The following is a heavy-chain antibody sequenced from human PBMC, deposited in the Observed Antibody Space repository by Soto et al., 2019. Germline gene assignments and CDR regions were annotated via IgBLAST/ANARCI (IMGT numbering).Heavy chain of an antibody. CDR2: ISGSGGST. V-gene: IGHV3-23*01. CDR1: GFTFSSYA. J-gene: IGHJ4*02. D-gene: IGHD3-3*01. Sequence: EVQLLESGGGLVQPGGSLRLSCAASGFTFSSYAMSWVRQAPGKGLEWVSAISGSGGSTYYADSVKGRFTISRDNSQNTLYLQMNSLRAEDTAVYYCAKDFKSITIFGVASYDSWGQGTLVTVSS. CDR3: AKDFKSITIFGVASYDS.